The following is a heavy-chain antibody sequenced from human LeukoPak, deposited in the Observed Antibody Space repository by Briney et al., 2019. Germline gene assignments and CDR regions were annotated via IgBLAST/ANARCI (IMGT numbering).Heavy chain of an antibody. V-gene: IGHV3-30*18. CDR3: AKERLAQYSSSWYGLWDY. CDR2: ISYDGSNK. Sequence: GRSLRLSCAASGFTFSSYGMHWVRQAPGKGLEWVAVISYDGSNKYYADSVKGRFTISRDNSKNTLYLQMNSLRAEDTAVYYCAKERLAQYSSSWYGLWDYWGQGTLVTVSS. J-gene: IGHJ4*02. CDR1: GFTFSSYG. D-gene: IGHD6-13*01.